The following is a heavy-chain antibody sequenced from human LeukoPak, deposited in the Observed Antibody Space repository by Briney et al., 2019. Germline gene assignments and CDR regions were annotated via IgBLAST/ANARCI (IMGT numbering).Heavy chain of an antibody. J-gene: IGHJ4*02. D-gene: IGHD3-22*01. CDR2: ISGSGGST. Sequence: PGGSLRLSCAVSGFTFSSYAMSWVRQAPGKGLEWVSAISGSGGSTYYADSVKGRFTISRDNSKNTLYLQMNSLRAEDTAVYYCAKGEAYYDSSGYFDYWGQGTLVTVSS. V-gene: IGHV3-23*01. CDR3: AKGEAYYDSSGYFDY. CDR1: GFTFSSYA.